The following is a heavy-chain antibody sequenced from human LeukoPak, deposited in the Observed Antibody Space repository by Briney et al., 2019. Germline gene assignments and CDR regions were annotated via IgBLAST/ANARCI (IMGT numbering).Heavy chain of an antibody. Sequence: GGSLRLSCAASGFTFSSYSTNWVRQAPGKGLEWVSSISTSSSYIYYADSVKGRFTISRDNAKNSLYLQMNSLRVEDTAVYYCVRGHSGSYLMDCWGQGTLVTVSS. CDR1: GFTFSSYS. D-gene: IGHD1-26*01. V-gene: IGHV3-21*01. J-gene: IGHJ4*02. CDR2: ISTSSSYI. CDR3: VRGHSGSYLMDC.